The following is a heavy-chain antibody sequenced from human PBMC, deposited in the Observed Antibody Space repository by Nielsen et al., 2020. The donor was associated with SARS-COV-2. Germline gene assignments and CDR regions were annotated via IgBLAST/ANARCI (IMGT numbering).Heavy chain of an antibody. J-gene: IGHJ3*01. Sequence: GESPKISCTTSGFSFGEYGLTWVRQAPGKGLEWVGFIRGQVFGGAKEYAASVKDRFVITRDESKSIMYLQMNSLKTEDTAVYFCSRVRAGAFDLWGQGTMVTVSS. CDR1: GFSFGEYG. V-gene: IGHV3-49*04. CDR2: IRGQVFGGAK. CDR3: SRVRAGAFDL. D-gene: IGHD6-25*01.